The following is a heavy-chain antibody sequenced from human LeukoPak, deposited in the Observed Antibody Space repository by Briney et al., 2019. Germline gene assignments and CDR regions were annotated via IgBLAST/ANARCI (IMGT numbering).Heavy chain of an antibody. D-gene: IGHD4-17*01. CDR2: INHSGST. CDR1: GGSFSGYY. J-gene: IGHJ4*02. CDR3: ASPTEGAFDY. Sequence: SETLSLTCAVYGGSFSGYYWSWIRQPPGKGLEWIGEINHSGSTNYNPSLKSRVTISVDTSKNQFSLKLSSVTAADTAVYYCASPTEGAFDYWGQGTLVTVSS. V-gene: IGHV4-34*01.